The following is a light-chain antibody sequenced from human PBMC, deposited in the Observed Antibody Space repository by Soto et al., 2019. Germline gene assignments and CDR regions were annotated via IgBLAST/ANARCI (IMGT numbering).Light chain of an antibody. CDR1: SSDVGGYNY. CDR3: SSYTSSSYPVV. V-gene: IGLV2-14*01. CDR2: DVS. Sequence: QSALTQPASVSGSPGQSITISCTGTSSDVGGYNYVSWYQQHPGKAPKLMIYDVSNRPSGVSNRFSGSKSGDTASLTIPGLHAEDEADYYSSSYTSSSYPVVFGGGTNLTVL. J-gene: IGLJ2*01.